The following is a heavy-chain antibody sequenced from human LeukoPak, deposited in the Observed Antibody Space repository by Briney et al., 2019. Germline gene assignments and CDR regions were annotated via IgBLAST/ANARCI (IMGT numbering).Heavy chain of an antibody. V-gene: IGHV3-48*03. D-gene: IGHD4-17*01. Sequence: SGGSLRLSCAASGFTFSSYEMNWVRQAPGKGLGWVSYISSSGSTIYYADSVKGRFTISRDNAKDSLYLQMNSLRAEDTAVYYCARGHGDYPDYWGQGTLVTVSS. CDR1: GFTFSSYE. CDR2: ISSSGSTI. J-gene: IGHJ4*02. CDR3: ARGHGDYPDY.